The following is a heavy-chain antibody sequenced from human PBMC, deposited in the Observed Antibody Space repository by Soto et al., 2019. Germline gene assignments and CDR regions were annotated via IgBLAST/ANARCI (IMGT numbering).Heavy chain of an antibody. Sequence: EVQLVESGGGLVQPGGSLRLSCAASGFTFSSYDMHWVRQATGKGLEWFSAIGTAGDTYYPGSVKGRFTISRENAKNSLYLQMNSLRAEDTAVYYCARESFKGKYGMDVWGQGTTVTVSS. CDR1: GFTFSSYD. V-gene: IGHV3-13*01. D-gene: IGHD3-10*01. CDR2: IGTAGDT. J-gene: IGHJ6*02. CDR3: ARESFKGKYGMDV.